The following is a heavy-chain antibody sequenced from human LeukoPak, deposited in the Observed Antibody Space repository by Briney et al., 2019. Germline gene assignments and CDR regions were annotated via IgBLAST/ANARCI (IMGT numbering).Heavy chain of an antibody. CDR2: ICSSSYI. Sequence: GGSLRLSCAASGFTFSSYSMNWVRQAPGKGLEWVSSICSSSYIYYADSVKGRFTISRDNAKNSLYLQMNSLRVEDTAVYYCARLRYSSGSGGNYGMDVWGQGTTVTVSS. V-gene: IGHV3-21*01. CDR1: GFTFSSYS. D-gene: IGHD6-19*01. CDR3: ARLRYSSGSGGNYGMDV. J-gene: IGHJ6*02.